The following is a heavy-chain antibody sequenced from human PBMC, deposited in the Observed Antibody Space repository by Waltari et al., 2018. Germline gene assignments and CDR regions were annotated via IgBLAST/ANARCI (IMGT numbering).Heavy chain of an antibody. CDR2: VRGDGKT. D-gene: IGHD1-1*01. Sequence: QLQLQESGPALVKPSGTLSLICAVSGDSMTTSDYWSWVRQPPGKGLEWIGQVRGDGKTNYNPSFASRVTMSLDTSTYHFALKLTSATAADTALYYCARDRGRGLYLDTWGQGTLVTVSP. CDR1: GDSMTTSDY. J-gene: IGHJ4*02. CDR3: ARDRGRGLYLDT. V-gene: IGHV4-4*02.